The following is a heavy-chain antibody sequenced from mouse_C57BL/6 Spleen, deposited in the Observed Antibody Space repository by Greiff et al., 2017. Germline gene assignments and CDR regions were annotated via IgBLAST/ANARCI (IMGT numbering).Heavy chain of an antibody. CDR2: INPNYGTT. Sequence: VQLQQSGPELVKPGASVKISCKASGYSFTDYNLNWVKQSNGTSLEWIGVINPNYGTTSYNQKFTGKATLTVDQSSSTAYMQLNSRTSDDAAVDYCARSPPKVTTAGDYWGQGTTLTVSS. D-gene: IGHD2-2*01. CDR3: ARSPPKVTTAGDY. CDR1: GYSFTDYN. V-gene: IGHV1-39*01. J-gene: IGHJ2*01.